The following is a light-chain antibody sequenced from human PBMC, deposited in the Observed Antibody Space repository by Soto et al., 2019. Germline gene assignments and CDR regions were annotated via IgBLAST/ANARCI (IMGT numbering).Light chain of an antibody. V-gene: IGLV2-14*03. CDR1: SSDVGAYNY. CDR3: SSFTSDRIYV. Sequence: QSVLTQPASVSGSPGQSITISCTGTSSDVGAYNYVSWYQQHPGRAPRLLIYGVTTRPSGISDRFSASKSGLTASLTISGLQPEDEADYYCSSFTSDRIYVFGPGTKVTVL. J-gene: IGLJ1*01. CDR2: GVT.